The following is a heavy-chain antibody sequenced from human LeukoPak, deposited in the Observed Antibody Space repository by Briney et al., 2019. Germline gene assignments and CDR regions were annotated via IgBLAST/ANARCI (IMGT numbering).Heavy chain of an antibody. CDR3: ARVGDYYDSSGYYSDY. V-gene: IGHV1-69*02. Sequence: SVKVSCKASGGTFSSYTISWVRQAPGQGLEWMGRIIPILGIANYAQKFQGRVTITADKSTSTAYMELSSLRSEDTAVYYCARVGDYYDSSGYYSDYWGQGTLFTVSS. CDR1: GGTFSSYT. CDR2: IIPILGIA. D-gene: IGHD3-22*01. J-gene: IGHJ4*02.